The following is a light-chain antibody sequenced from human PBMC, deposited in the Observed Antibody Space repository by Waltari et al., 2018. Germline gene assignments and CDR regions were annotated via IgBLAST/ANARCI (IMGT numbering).Light chain of an antibody. Sequence: SYELTQPPSVSVSPGQTARITCSGDALPKKYAYWYQQKSGQAPVQVISEDVKPPPGLPERFSGSSSGTMVTLTISGAQVEDEADYYCYSTDSSGNVQVFGGGTKLTVL. CDR1: ALPKKY. V-gene: IGLV3-10*01. J-gene: IGLJ2*01. CDR2: EDV. CDR3: YSTDSSGNVQV.